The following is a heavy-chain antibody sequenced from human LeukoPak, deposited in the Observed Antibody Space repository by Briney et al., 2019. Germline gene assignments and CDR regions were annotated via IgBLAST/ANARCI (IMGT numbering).Heavy chain of an antibody. CDR3: ARELIGVVPAATNDY. D-gene: IGHD2-2*01. Sequence: GGSLRLSCAASGFTFSSYSMNWVRQAPGKGLEWVSSISSSSSYIYYADSVKGRFTISRDNAKNSLYLQMNSLRAEDTAEYYCARELIGVVPAATNDYWGQGTLVTVSS. CDR2: ISSSSSYI. V-gene: IGHV3-21*01. J-gene: IGHJ4*02. CDR1: GFTFSSYS.